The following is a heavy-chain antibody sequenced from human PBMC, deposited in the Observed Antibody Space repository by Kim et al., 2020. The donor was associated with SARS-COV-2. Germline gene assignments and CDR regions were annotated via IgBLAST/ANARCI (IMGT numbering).Heavy chain of an antibody. V-gene: IGHV4-34*01. Sequence: SETLSLTCAVYGGSFSGYYWSWIRQPPGKGLEWIGEINHSGSTNYNPSLKSRVTISVDTSKNQFSLKLSSVTAADTAVYYCAIPECSSTSCQRDPFDYWGQGTLVTVSS. D-gene: IGHD2-2*01. CDR1: GGSFSGYY. J-gene: IGHJ4*02. CDR2: INHSGST. CDR3: AIPECSSTSCQRDPFDY.